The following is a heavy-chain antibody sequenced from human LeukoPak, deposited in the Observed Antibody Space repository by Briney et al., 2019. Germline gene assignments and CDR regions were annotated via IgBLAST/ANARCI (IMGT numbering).Heavy chain of an antibody. D-gene: IGHD5-18*01. J-gene: IGHJ4*02. V-gene: IGHV1-24*01. Sequence: ASAKVSCKVSGYTLTELSMHWVRQAPGKGLEWMGGFDPEDGETIYAQKFQGRVTMTEDTSTDTAYMELSSLRSEDTAVYYCARSSAGGGYSSDFDYWGQGTLVTVSS. CDR3: ARSSAGGGYSSDFDY. CDR1: GYTLTELS. CDR2: FDPEDGET.